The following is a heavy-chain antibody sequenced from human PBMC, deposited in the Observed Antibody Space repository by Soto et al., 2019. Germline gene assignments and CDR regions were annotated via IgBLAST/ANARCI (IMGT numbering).Heavy chain of an antibody. V-gene: IGHV1-69*06. D-gene: IGHD2-2*01. Sequence: SVKVSCKASGGTFSSYAISWVRQAPGQGLEWMGGIIPIFGTANYAQKFQGRVTITADKSTSTAYMELSSLRSEDTAVYYCAREIIVVVPAAVWGVYYYYGMDVWGQGTMVTVSS. J-gene: IGHJ6*02. CDR3: AREIIVVVPAAVWGVYYYYGMDV. CDR1: GGTFSSYA. CDR2: IIPIFGTA.